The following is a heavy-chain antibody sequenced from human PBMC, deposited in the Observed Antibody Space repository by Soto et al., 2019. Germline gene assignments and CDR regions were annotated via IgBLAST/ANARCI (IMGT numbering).Heavy chain of an antibody. CDR3: ARDPIGYDFWSGYYYFDY. CDR1: GASVSSNSAA. Sequence: QVQLQQSGPGLVNPSQTLSLTCAISGASVSSNSAAWNWIRQSPSRGLEWLGRTHYRSKWYNDYAASEKSRITINPDTSTNQFSLQLNSVTPEDTAVYYWARDPIGYDFWSGYYYFDYWGQGTLVTVSS. J-gene: IGHJ4*02. D-gene: IGHD3-3*01. CDR2: THYRSKWYN. V-gene: IGHV6-1*01.